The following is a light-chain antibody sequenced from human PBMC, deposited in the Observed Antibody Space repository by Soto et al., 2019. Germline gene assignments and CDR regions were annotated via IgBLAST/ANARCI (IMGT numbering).Light chain of an antibody. CDR3: QHYGSLPRT. CDR2: GAA. J-gene: IGKJ1*01. Sequence: EIVLTQSPGTLSLSPGEGATLSCRASQSVSSSYLAWYQQKPGQAPRLLIYGAASRATGIPDRFSGSGSGTDFTLTISRLEPEDVAVYYCQHYGSLPRTFGQGTKVEIK. CDR1: QSVSSSY. V-gene: IGKV3-20*01.